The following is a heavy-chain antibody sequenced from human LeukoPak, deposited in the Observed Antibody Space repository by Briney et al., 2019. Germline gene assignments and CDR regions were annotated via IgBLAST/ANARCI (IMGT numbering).Heavy chain of an antibody. V-gene: IGHV1-18*01. J-gene: IGHJ6*03. D-gene: IGHD3-3*01. CDR1: GYTFTSYG. Sequence: ASVKVSCKASGYTFTSYGISWVRQAPGQGLEWMGWISANNGNTDYAQKLQGRVTLTTDTSTSTAYMELSSLRSEDTAVYYCARANWSGYSYYYYYYMDVWGKGTTVTVSS. CDR3: ARANWSGYSYYYYYYMDV. CDR2: ISANNGNT.